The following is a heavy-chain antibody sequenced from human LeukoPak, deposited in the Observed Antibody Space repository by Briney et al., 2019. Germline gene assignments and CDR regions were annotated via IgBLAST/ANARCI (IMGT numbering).Heavy chain of an antibody. Sequence: GRSLRLSCAASGFTLSSSGMHWVRQAPGKGLEWVAVMWYDGSNKYYADSVKGRFTISRGNSKNTLFLEMNSLIAEDTAVYYCAREAMALRGFDPWGQGTLVTVSS. CDR1: GFTLSSSG. D-gene: IGHD1-7*01. CDR3: AREAMALRGFDP. V-gene: IGHV3-33*01. CDR2: MWYDGSNK. J-gene: IGHJ5*02.